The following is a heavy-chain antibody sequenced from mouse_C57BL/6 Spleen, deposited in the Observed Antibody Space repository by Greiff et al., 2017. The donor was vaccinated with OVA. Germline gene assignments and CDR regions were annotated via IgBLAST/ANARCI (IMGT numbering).Heavy chain of an antibody. CDR3: ARSGMTGDYYAMDY. V-gene: IGHV1-52*01. J-gene: IGHJ4*01. CDR1: GYTFTSYW. CDR2: IDPSDSET. Sequence: VQLQQPGAELVRPGSSVKLSCKASGYTFTSYWMHWVKQRPIQGLEWIGNIDPSDSETHYNQKFKDKATLTVDKSSSTAYMQLSSLTSEDSAVYYGARSGMTGDYYAMDYWGQGTSVTVSS.